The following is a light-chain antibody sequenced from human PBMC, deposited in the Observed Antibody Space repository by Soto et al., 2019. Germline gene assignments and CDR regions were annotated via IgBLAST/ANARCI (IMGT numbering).Light chain of an antibody. CDR3: SSYISTSRYV. Sequence: QSALTQPPSVSGSPGQSVTISCTGTSSDIGKYDRVSWYQLPPGKAPKLIIYEVTNRPSGVPARFSGSKSGNTASLTISGLQAEDEADYYCSSYISTSRYVFGAGTKLTAL. V-gene: IGLV2-18*02. J-gene: IGLJ1*01. CDR1: SSDIGKYDR. CDR2: EVT.